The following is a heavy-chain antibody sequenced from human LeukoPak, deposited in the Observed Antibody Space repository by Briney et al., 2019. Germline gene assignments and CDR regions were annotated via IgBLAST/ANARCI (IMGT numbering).Heavy chain of an antibody. CDR3: ARADDSSGLIDY. CDR2: IYTSGST. J-gene: IGHJ4*02. V-gene: IGHV4-61*02. D-gene: IGHD3-22*01. CDR1: GGSISSGSYY. Sequence: SETLSLTCTVSGGSISSGSYYWSWIRQPAGKGLEWIGRIYTSGSTYYNPSLKSRVTISVDTSKNQFSLKLSSVTAADTAVYYCARADDSSGLIDYWGQGTLVTVSS.